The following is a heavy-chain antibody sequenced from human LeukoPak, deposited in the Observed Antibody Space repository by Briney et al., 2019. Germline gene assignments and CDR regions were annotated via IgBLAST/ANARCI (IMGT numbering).Heavy chain of an antibody. CDR1: GFTFSSYW. CDR2: IKGDG. CDR3: ARDGYSFGHDFDY. J-gene: IGHJ4*02. Sequence: GGSLRLSCAASGFTFSSYWMHWVRHTPGKGLVWVSRIKGDGSYADSVKGRFTISRDNAKNTLYLQMNSLRAEDTAVYYCARDGYSFGHDFDYWGQGTLVTVSS. V-gene: IGHV3-74*01. D-gene: IGHD5-18*01.